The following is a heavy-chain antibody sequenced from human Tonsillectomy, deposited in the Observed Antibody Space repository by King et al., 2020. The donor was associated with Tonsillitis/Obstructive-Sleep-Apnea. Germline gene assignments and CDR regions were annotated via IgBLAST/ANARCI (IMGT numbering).Heavy chain of an antibody. V-gene: IGHV4-59*01. J-gene: IGHJ4*02. Sequence: VQLQESGPGLVKPSETLSLTCTVSGGSISTYYWSWIRPPPGKGLEWIGYIYYSGRTKYNPSLKSRVTISVDTSKNQFSLKLSSVTAADTAVYYCAREILTEFDYWGQGTLVTVSS. CDR1: GGSISTYY. D-gene: IGHD3-9*01. CDR2: IYYSGRT. CDR3: AREILTEFDY.